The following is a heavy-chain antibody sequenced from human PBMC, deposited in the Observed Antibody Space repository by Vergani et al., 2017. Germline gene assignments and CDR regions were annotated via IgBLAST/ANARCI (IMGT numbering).Heavy chain of an antibody. CDR3: AKDGRENSDCGYFDY. J-gene: IGHJ4*02. D-gene: IGHD2-21*02. V-gene: IGHV3-30*02. Sequence: VQLVETGGGVVQPGGSLRLYCATSGFSFNTYGAHWVRQAPGKGLEWVAFIGYDGRNKYNVDSVKGRFTISRDTSKKTLSLQMRSLRADDTAVYYCAKDGRENSDCGYFDYWGQGTLVTVSS. CDR2: IGYDGRNK. CDR1: GFSFNTYG.